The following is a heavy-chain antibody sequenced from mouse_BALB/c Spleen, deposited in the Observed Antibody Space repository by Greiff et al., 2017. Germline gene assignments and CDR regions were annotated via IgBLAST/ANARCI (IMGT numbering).Heavy chain of an antibody. Sequence: EVQLVESGGGLVKLGGSLKLSCAASGFTFSSYYMSWVRQTPEKRLELVAAINSNGGSTYYPDTVKGRFTISRDNAKNTLYLQMSSLKSEDTALYYCARQGDLLWGYFDVWGAGTTVTVSS. D-gene: IGHD2-1*01. J-gene: IGHJ1*01. CDR1: GFTFSSYY. CDR3: ARQGDLLWGYFDV. CDR2: INSNGGST. V-gene: IGHV5-6-2*01.